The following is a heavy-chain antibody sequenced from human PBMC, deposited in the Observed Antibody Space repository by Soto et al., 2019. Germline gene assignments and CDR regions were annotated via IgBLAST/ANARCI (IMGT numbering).Heavy chain of an antibody. Sequence: EVQLLESGGGLVQPGGSLRLSCAASGFTFSSYAMSWVRQAPGKGLEWVSAISGSGGSTYYADSVKGRFTISRDNSKNKLYLQMNGLRAEGRDGYDCAKDPGRSGYCLVFWGQGTLVTLSS. CDR3: AKDPGRSGYCLVF. CDR2: ISGSGGST. V-gene: IGHV3-23*01. J-gene: IGHJ4*02. D-gene: IGHD3-3*01. CDR1: GFTFSSYA.